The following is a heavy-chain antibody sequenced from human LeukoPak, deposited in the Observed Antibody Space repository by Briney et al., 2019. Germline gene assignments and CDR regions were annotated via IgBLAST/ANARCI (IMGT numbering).Heavy chain of an antibody. Sequence: PSETLSLTCTVSGGSISSSSYYWGWIRQPPGKGLEWIGSIYYSGSTYYNPSLKSRVTISVDTSKNQFSLKLSSVTAADTAVYYCANAERGFDYWGQGTLVTVSS. V-gene: IGHV4-39*07. D-gene: IGHD1-1*01. CDR1: GGSISSSSYY. CDR2: IYYSGST. CDR3: ANAERGFDY. J-gene: IGHJ4*02.